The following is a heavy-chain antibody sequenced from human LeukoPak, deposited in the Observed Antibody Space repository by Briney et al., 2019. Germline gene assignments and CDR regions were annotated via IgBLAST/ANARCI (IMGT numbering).Heavy chain of an antibody. CDR2: FDPEDGET. V-gene: IGHV1-24*01. J-gene: IGHJ3*02. Sequence: ASVKVSCKVSGYTLTELSMHWVRQAPGKGLEWMGGFDPEDGETIYAQKFQGRVTMTEDTSTDTAYMELSSLRSEDTAVYYCATDPGYSSGWAPGGAFDIWGQGTMVTVSS. D-gene: IGHD6-19*01. CDR3: ATDPGYSSGWAPGGAFDI. CDR1: GYTLTELS.